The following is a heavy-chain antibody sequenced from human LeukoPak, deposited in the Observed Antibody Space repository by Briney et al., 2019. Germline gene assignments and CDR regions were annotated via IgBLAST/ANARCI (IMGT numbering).Heavy chain of an antibody. Sequence: GASVKVSCKASGYTFTDYYIHWVRQVPGQGPEWMGWINPSGGSTSYAQKFQGRVTMTRDTSTSTVYMELSSLRSEDTAVYYCARGDTVTDYYYYGMDVWGQGTTVTVSS. CDR1: GYTFTDYY. CDR2: INPSGGST. CDR3: ARGDTVTDYYYYGMDV. V-gene: IGHV1-46*01. J-gene: IGHJ6*02. D-gene: IGHD4-17*01.